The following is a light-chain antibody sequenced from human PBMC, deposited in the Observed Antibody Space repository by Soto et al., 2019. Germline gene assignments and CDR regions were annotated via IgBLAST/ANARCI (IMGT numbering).Light chain of an antibody. J-gene: IGLJ3*02. V-gene: IGLV1-40*01. Sequence: SVLTQPPSVSGAPGQRVTISCTGSSSNIGAGYDVHWYQQLPGTAPKLLIYGNNNRPSGVPDRFSGSKSGTSASLAITGLQAEDEADYYCQSYDSSLNGWVFGGGTKLTVL. CDR3: QSYDSSLNGWV. CDR2: GNN. CDR1: SSNIGAGYD.